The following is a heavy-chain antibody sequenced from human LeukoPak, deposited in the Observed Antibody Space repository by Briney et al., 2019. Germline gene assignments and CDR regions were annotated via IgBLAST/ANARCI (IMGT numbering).Heavy chain of an antibody. V-gene: IGHV3-11*01. CDR2: ISNSGSTI. Sequence: GGSLRLSCAASGFTFSDYYMTWIRQAPGKGLEWVSYISNSGSTIYYADSVKGRFTISRDNGKNSLYLQMNSLRAEDTAVYYCAREHTSGTYYIDYWGQGTLVTVSS. J-gene: IGHJ4*02. D-gene: IGHD1-26*01. CDR3: AREHTSGTYYIDY. CDR1: GFTFSDYY.